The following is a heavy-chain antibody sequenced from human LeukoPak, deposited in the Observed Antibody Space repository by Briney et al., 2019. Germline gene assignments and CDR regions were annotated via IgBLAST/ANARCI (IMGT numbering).Heavy chain of an antibody. CDR2: IKQDGSEK. D-gene: IGHD6-13*01. CDR1: GFTFSSYW. CDR3: ARVLALSSSWEEYYYMDV. V-gene: IGHV3-7*01. J-gene: IGHJ6*03. Sequence: GGSLRLSCAASGFTFSSYWMSWVRQAPGKGLEWVANIKQDGSEKYYVDSVKGRFTISRDNAKNSLYLQMNSLRAEDAAVYYCARVLALSSSWEEYYYMDVWGKGTTVTVSS.